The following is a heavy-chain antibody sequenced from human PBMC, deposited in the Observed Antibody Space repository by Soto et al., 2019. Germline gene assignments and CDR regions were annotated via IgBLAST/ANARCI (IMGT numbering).Heavy chain of an antibody. V-gene: IGHV4-34*01. D-gene: IGHD2-2*02. Sequence: PSETLSLTCAVYGGSFSGYYWSWIRQPPGKGLEWIGEINHSGSTNYNPSLKSRVTISVDTSKNQFSLKLSSVTAADTAVYYCARGSRNYQLLHQTNYYYYGMDVWGQGTTVTISS. CDR3: ARGSRNYQLLHQTNYYYYGMDV. CDR1: GGSFSGYY. J-gene: IGHJ6*02. CDR2: INHSGST.